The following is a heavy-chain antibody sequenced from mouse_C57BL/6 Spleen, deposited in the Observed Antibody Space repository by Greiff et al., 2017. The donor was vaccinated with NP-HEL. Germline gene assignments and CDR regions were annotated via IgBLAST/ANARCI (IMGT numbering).Heavy chain of an antibody. Sequence: QVQLQQPGAELVKPGASVKLSCKASGYTFTSYWMHWVKQRPGHGLEWIGMIHPNSGSTNYNEKFKSKATLTVDKSSSTAYMQLSSLTSEDSAVYYCARGDYYPYYYAMDYWGQGTSVTVSS. D-gene: IGHD1-1*01. CDR1: GYTFTSYW. CDR3: ARGDYYPYYYAMDY. CDR2: IHPNSGST. V-gene: IGHV1-64*01. J-gene: IGHJ4*01.